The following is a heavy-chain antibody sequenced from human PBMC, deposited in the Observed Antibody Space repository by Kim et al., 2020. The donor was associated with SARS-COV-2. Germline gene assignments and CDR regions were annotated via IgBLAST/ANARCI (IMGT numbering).Heavy chain of an antibody. Sequence: SVKVSCKASGGTFSSYAISWVRQAPGQGLEWMGGIIPIFGTANYAQKFQGRVTITADESTSTAYMELSSLRSEDTAVYYCARAYCSSTSCSALAFDIWGQGTMVTVSS. CDR3: ARAYCSSTSCSALAFDI. CDR1: GGTFSSYA. D-gene: IGHD2-2*01. CDR2: IIPIFGTA. V-gene: IGHV1-69*13. J-gene: IGHJ3*02.